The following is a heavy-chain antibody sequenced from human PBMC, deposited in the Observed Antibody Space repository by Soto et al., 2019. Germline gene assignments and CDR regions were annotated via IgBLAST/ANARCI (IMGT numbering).Heavy chain of an antibody. CDR1: GGSISSGDYY. CDR3: ARGPINNYDFWSGYLIPNNWFDP. J-gene: IGHJ5*02. V-gene: IGHV4-30-4*01. CDR2: IYYSGST. D-gene: IGHD3-3*01. Sequence: PSETLSLTCTVSGGSISSGDYYWSWIRQPPGKGLEWIGYIYYSGSTYYNPSLKSRVTISVDTSKNQFSLKLSSVTAADTAVYYCARGPINNYDFWSGYLIPNNWFDPWGQGTLVTVSS.